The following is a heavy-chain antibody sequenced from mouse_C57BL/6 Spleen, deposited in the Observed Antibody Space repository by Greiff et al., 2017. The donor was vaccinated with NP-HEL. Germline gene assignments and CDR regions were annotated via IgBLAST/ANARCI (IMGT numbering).Heavy chain of an antibody. CDR3: ARGLGYDDY. CDR2: ISYDGSN. Sequence: EVKLMESGPGLVKPSQSLSLTCSVTGYSITSGYYWNWIRQFPGNKLEWMGYISYDGSNNYNPSLKNRISITRDTSKNQFFLKLNSVTTEDTATYYCARGLGYDDYWGQGTTLTVSS. D-gene: IGHD2-14*01. V-gene: IGHV3-6*01. CDR1: GYSITSGYY. J-gene: IGHJ2*01.